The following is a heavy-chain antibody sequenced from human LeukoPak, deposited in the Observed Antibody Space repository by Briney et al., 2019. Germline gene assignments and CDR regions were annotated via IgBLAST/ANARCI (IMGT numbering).Heavy chain of an antibody. CDR1: GFTFTSSA. V-gene: IGHV1-58*02. D-gene: IGHD3-10*01. CDR3: AREIPAVRGVIIPHFDY. CDR2: IVVGSGNT. Sequence: ASVKVSCKASGFTFTSSAMQWVRQARGQRLEWIGWIVVGSGNTNYAQKFQERVTITRDMSTSTAYMELSRLRSDDTAVYYCAREIPAVRGVIIPHFDYWGQGTLVTVSS. J-gene: IGHJ4*02.